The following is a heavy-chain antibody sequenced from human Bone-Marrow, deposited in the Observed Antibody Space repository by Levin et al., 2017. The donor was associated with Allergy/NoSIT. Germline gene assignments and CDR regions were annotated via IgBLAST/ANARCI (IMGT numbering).Heavy chain of an antibody. CDR2: INHRGST. D-gene: IGHD1-14*01. Sequence: SETLSLTCAVSGGSLSTFYWSWIRQSPGKGLEWIGEINHRGSTNYNASLKSRITISVDMANNQISLRLTSVTAADTGVYYCAREYTDHTRRRWYFDLGGRGTLVTVSS. J-gene: IGHJ2*01. CDR3: AREYTDHTRRRWYFDL. CDR1: GGSLSTFY. V-gene: IGHV4-34*01.